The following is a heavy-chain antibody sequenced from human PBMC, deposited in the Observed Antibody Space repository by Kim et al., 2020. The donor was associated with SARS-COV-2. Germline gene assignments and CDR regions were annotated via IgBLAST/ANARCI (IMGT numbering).Heavy chain of an antibody. J-gene: IGHJ4*02. CDR2: ITPDGGAA. Sequence: GGSLRLSCAASGFAFSVYGMNWVRQGPGEGLEWVATITPDGGAAWYADSVKGRVTISRDNSKNTLYLQMSSLRAEDTAIFYCAREFNYGYFDFWGQGTLV. CDR3: AREFNYGYFDF. V-gene: IGHV3-23*01. CDR1: GFAFSVYG. D-gene: IGHD3-10*01.